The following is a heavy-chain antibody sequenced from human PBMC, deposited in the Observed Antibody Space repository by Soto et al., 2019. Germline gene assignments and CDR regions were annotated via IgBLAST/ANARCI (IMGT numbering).Heavy chain of an antibody. D-gene: IGHD6-13*01. CDR2: INSDGSST. CDR1: GFTFSSYW. V-gene: IGHV3-74*01. Sequence: GGSLRLSCAASGFTFSSYWMHWVRQAPGKGLVWVSRINSDGSSTSYADSVKGRFTISRDNAKNTLYLQMNSLRAEDTAVYYCARDQEIAAAGAPYYYYGMDVWGQGTTVTVSS. CDR3: ARDQEIAAAGAPYYYYGMDV. J-gene: IGHJ6*02.